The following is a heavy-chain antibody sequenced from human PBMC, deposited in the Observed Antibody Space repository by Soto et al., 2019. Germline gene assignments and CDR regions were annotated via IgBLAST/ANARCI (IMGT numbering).Heavy chain of an antibody. V-gene: IGHV1-2*04. CDR2: INPNSGGT. CDR1: GYTFTGYY. D-gene: IGHD2-15*01. J-gene: IGHJ4*02. CDR3: AREPFLGYCSGGSCSGFDY. Sequence: QVQLVQSGAEVKKPGASVKVSCKASGYTFTGYYMHWVRQAPGQGLEWMGWINPNSGGTNYAPKFQRWVTMTRDTSISTAYMELSRLRSDDTAVYYCAREPFLGYCSGGSCSGFDYWGQGTLVTVSS.